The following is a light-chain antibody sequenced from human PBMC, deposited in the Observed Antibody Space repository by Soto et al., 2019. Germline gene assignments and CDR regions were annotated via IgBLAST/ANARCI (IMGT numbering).Light chain of an antibody. J-gene: IGKJ1*01. CDR1: QSLLNSNGNNF. V-gene: IGKV2-28*01. CDR3: MQALQTRPAWT. CDR2: LAS. Sequence: EIVLTQSPLSLPVTPGEPASISCSSSQSLLNSNGNNFLDWYLQKPGQSPQLLLYLASNRASGVPDRFSGSGSGSYFTLNITRVEAVDVGVYYCMQALQTRPAWTFGQGTKVEIK.